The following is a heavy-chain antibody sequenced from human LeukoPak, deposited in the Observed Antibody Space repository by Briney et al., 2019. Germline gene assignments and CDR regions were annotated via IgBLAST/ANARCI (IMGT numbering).Heavy chain of an antibody. J-gene: IGHJ4*02. CDR2: FNSDGRST. CDR3: SRGRYYLDA. D-gene: IGHD4-17*01. CDR1: GFTFSTYW. Sequence: GGSLRLSCAASGFTFSTYWMHWVRQAPGMGLVWVSRFNSDGRSTYYANSVKGRFTISRDNAKNTLYLQMNSLRAEDTAVYYCSRGRYYLDAWGQGTLVTVSS. V-gene: IGHV3-74*01.